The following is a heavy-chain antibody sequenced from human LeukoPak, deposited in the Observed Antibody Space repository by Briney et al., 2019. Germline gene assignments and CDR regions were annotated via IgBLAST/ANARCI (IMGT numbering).Heavy chain of an antibody. CDR1: GGSFSGYY. V-gene: IGHV4-34*01. CDR2: INHSGST. J-gene: IGHJ4*02. D-gene: IGHD2-2*01. Sequence: SETLSLTCAVYGGSFSGYYWSWIRQPPGKGLEWIGEINHSGSTNYSPSLKSRVTISVDTSKNQFSLKLSSVTAADTAVYYCARGPDCSSTSCAADYWGQGTLVTVSS. CDR3: ARGPDCSSTSCAADY.